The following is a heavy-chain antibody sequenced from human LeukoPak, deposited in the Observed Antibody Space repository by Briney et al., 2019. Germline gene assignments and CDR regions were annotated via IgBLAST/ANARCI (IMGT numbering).Heavy chain of an antibody. CDR3: ARVNGFRDLSRYYYYGIDV. Sequence: SETLSLTCTVSGGSISSYYWSWIRQPPGKGLEWIGYIYYSGSTNYNPSLKSRVTISVDTSKNQFSLKLSSVTAADTAVYYCARVNGFRDLSRYYYYGIDVWGQGTTVTVSS. CDR1: GGSISSYY. V-gene: IGHV4-59*01. J-gene: IGHJ6*02. CDR2: IYYSGST. D-gene: IGHD3-10*01.